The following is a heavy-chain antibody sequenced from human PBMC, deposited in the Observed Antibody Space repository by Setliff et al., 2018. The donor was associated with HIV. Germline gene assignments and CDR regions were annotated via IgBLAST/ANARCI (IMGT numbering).Heavy chain of an antibody. V-gene: IGHV1-46*01. CDR2: ITPNGGSA. Sequence: ASVKVSCKISGYTFTNYYVHWVRQAPGQGLEWMGVITPNGGSANYAQKFQGRVTMTSDTSTSTVCMDLSSLRSEDTAIYYCAKDRVSGWNNWFDPWGQGTLVTVSS. CDR1: GYTFTNYY. D-gene: IGHD6-19*01. CDR3: AKDRVSGWNNWFDP. J-gene: IGHJ5*02.